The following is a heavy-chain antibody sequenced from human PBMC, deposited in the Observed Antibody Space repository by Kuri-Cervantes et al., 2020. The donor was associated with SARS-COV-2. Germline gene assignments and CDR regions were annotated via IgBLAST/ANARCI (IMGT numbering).Heavy chain of an antibody. CDR3: ASGYDSSGYYYPYYFDY. D-gene: IGHD3-22*01. CDR2: ISSSSSTI. V-gene: IGHV3-48*04. J-gene: IGHJ4*02. CDR1: GFTFSSYS. Sequence: GESLKISCAASGFTFSSYSMNWVRQAPGKGLEWVSYISSSSSTIYYADSVKGRFTISRDNAKNSLYLQMNSLRAEDTAVYYCASGYDSSGYYYPYYFDYWGQGNLVTVSS.